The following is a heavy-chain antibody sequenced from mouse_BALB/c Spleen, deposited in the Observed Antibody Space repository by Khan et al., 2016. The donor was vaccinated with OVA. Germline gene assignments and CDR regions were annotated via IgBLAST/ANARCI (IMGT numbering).Heavy chain of an antibody. D-gene: IGHD1-1*01. Sequence: EVQLQESGPGLVKPSQSLSLTCTVTGYSITSNYAWNWIRQFPGNKLEWMGNISYSGSTSYNPSLKSRISITRDKSKNQFFLQLSSVTTEDTATYDCARGNYYGYAMDYWGQGTSFTVSS. CDR3: ARGNYYGYAMDY. CDR1: GYSITSNYA. J-gene: IGHJ4*01. V-gene: IGHV3-2*02. CDR2: ISYSGST.